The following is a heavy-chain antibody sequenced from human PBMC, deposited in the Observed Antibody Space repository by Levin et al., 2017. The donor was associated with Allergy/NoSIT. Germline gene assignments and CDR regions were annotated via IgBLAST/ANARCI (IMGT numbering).Heavy chain of an antibody. V-gene: IGHV4-39*07. D-gene: IGHD7-27*01. CDR3: ASRQNWGSGRGFDY. Sequence: PSETLSLTCTVSGGSISSSSYYWGWIRQPPGKGLEWIGSIYYSGSTYYNPSLKSRVTISVDTSKNQFSLKLSSVTAADTAVYYCASRQNWGSGRGFDYWGQGTLVTVSS. CDR2: IYYSGST. CDR1: GGSISSSSYY. J-gene: IGHJ4*02.